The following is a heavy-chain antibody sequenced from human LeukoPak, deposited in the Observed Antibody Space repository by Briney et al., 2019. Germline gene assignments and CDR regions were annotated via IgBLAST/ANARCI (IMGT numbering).Heavy chain of an antibody. CDR1: GFTFSDYE. CDR3: AKSPKTGFLFDY. V-gene: IGHV3-48*03. J-gene: IGHJ4*02. CDR2: ISSGGSSI. D-gene: IGHD1-1*01. Sequence: GGSLRLSCAASGFTFSDYEMNWVRQAPGKGLEWVAYISSGGSSIYYADSVQGRFTISRDNSKNTLYLQMSSLRAEDTAVYYCAKSPKTGFLFDYWGKGTLVTVSS.